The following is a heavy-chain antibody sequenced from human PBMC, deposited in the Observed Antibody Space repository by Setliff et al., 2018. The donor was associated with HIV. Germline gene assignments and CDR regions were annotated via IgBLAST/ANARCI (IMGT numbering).Heavy chain of an antibody. CDR3: ARDRPNCSGGSCRRSYYYGMDV. V-gene: IGHV1-69*05. Sequence: VASVKVSCKASGGTFSSYAISWVRQAPGQGLEWMGGIIPIFGTANYAQKFQGRVTITTDESTSTAYMELSSLRSEDTAVYYCARDRPNCSGGSCRRSYYYGMDVWGQGTTVTVSS. CDR1: GGTFSSYA. CDR2: IIPIFGTA. D-gene: IGHD2-15*01. J-gene: IGHJ6*02.